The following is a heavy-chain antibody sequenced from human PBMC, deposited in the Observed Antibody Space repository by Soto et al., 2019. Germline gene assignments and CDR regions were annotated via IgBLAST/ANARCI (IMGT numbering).Heavy chain of an antibody. D-gene: IGHD4-17*01. V-gene: IGHV3-30*18. CDR2: ISYDGSNK. CDR3: AKVLPPYRDGDRRAFDI. Sequence: GGSLRLSCAASGFTFSSYGMHWVRQAPGKGLEWVAVISYDGSNKYYADSVKGRFTISRDNSKNTLYLQMNSLRAEDTAVYYCAKVLPPYRDGDRRAFDIWGQGTMVTVSS. CDR1: GFTFSSYG. J-gene: IGHJ3*02.